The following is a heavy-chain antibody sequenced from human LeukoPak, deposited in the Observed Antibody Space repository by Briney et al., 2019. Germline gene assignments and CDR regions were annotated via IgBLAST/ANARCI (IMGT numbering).Heavy chain of an antibody. V-gene: IGHV4-4*02. Sequence: PSETLSLTCAVSGGSISSSNWWSWVRQPPGKGLEWIGEIYHSGSTNYNPSLKSRVTISVDKSKNQFSLKLSSVTAADTAVYYCARDRGEAYYDFWSGYLGWYFDYWGQGTLVTVSS. J-gene: IGHJ4*02. CDR2: IYHSGST. CDR1: GGSISSSNW. CDR3: ARDRGEAYYDFWSGYLGWYFDY. D-gene: IGHD3-3*01.